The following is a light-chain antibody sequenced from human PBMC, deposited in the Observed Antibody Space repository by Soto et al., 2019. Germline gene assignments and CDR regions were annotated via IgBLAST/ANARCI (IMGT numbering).Light chain of an antibody. J-gene: IGLJ3*02. CDR2: EVS. Sequence: QSVLTQPASVSGSPGQSITISCTGTTSDVGSYNLVSWYQHHPGKAPKLLIYEVSKRPSGVSNRFSGSKSGNTASLTISGLQAEDEADYYCCSYAGSSTSWVFGGGTKVTVL. CDR3: CSYAGSSTSWV. CDR1: TSDVGSYNL. V-gene: IGLV2-23*02.